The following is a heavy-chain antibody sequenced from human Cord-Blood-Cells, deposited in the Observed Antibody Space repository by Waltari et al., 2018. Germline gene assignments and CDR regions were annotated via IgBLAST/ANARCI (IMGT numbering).Heavy chain of an antibody. J-gene: IGHJ3*02. V-gene: IGHV4-59*01. CDR1: GGSISSYY. Sequence: QVQLQESGPGLVKPSETLSLTCTVSGGSISSYYWSWIRQPPGKGLEWIGYIYYSGSTNYNPSLKGRVTISVDTSKNQFSLKLSSVTAADTAVYYCARDRRQDWNYYDAFDIWGQGTMVTVSS. CDR2: IYYSGST. D-gene: IGHD1-7*01. CDR3: ARDRRQDWNYYDAFDI.